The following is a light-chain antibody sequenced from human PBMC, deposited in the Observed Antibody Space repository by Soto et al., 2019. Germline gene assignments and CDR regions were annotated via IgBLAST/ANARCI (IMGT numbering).Light chain of an antibody. Sequence: DIPMTQSPSSLSASVGDRVTITCRASQSIRSNLNWYQQKPGKAPKLLIYAASSLQSGVPSRFSGSGSGTDFTLTISSLQPEDFATYYCQQTFSIPPLTFGGGTRVEIK. CDR1: QSIRSN. CDR3: QQTFSIPPLT. J-gene: IGKJ4*01. V-gene: IGKV1-39*01. CDR2: AAS.